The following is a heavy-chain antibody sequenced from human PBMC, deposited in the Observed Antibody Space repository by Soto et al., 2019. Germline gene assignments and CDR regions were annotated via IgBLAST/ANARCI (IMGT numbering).Heavy chain of an antibody. V-gene: IGHV3-23*01. CDR2: ISGSGGST. J-gene: IGHJ4*02. Sequence: GGSLRLSCAASGFTFSSYAMSWFRQAPGKGLEWVSAISGSGGSTYYADSVKGRFTISRDNSKNTLYLQMNSLRAEDTAVYYCAKDPSRIVGATTPFDYWGQGTLVTVSS. CDR1: GFTFSSYA. CDR3: AKDPSRIVGATTPFDY. D-gene: IGHD1-26*01.